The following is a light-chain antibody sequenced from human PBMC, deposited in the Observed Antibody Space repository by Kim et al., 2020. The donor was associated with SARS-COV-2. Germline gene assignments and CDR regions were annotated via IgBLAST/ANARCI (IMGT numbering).Light chain of an antibody. Sequence: SELTQDPAVSVALGQTVRITCQGDSLRSYYATWYQQKPRQAPLLVIFGRSNRPSGIPDRFSGSTSGNTASLTISGAQAEDEADFYCQSRDSGGNVVFGGGTQLTVL. CDR1: SLRSYY. CDR2: GRS. J-gene: IGLJ2*01. CDR3: QSRDSGGNVV. V-gene: IGLV3-19*01.